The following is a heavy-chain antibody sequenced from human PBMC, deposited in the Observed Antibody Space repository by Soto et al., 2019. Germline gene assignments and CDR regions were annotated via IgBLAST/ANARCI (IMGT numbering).Heavy chain of an antibody. V-gene: IGHV4-59*01. J-gene: IGHJ4*01. CDR3: ARVHKEELVTVPAPHYDH. CDR2: IYHSGTT. D-gene: IGHD2-2*01. Sequence: SETLSLTCTVSGGSLSSFYWGWIRRPPGKGLEWIGYIYHSGTTKYNSSLKSRVTMSVDSSKNEFSLKLTSVTAADTAVYYCARVHKEELVTVPAPHYDHWGHGTLVTVSS. CDR1: GGSLSSFY.